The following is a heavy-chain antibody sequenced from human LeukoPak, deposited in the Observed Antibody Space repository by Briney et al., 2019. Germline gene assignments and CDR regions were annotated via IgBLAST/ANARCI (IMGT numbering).Heavy chain of an antibody. D-gene: IGHD3-10*01. CDR1: GFTFSSYT. CDR3: ARDQITMLRGVTIKDYYYYYMDA. J-gene: IGHJ6*03. V-gene: IGHV3-21*01. Sequence: GGSLRLSCAASGFTFSSYTMNWVRQAPGRGLEWVSSITSSSIYTYYADSVKGRFTISRDNAKNSLYLEMNSLRAEDTAVYYCARDQITMLRGVTIKDYYYYYMDAWGKGTSVTVSS. CDR2: ITSSSIYT.